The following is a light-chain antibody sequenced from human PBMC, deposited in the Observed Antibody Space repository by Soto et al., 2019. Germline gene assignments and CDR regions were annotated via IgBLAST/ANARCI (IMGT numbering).Light chain of an antibody. Sequence: EIVMTQSPATLSVSPGERATLSCRASQSVSSSYLAWYQQKPGQAPRLLIYGASNRATGIPDRFSGSGSGTDFTLTISSLQSEDFAVYYCQQYNNWWTFGQGTKV. V-gene: IGKV3D-15*01. J-gene: IGKJ1*01. CDR2: GAS. CDR1: QSVSSSY. CDR3: QQYNNWWT.